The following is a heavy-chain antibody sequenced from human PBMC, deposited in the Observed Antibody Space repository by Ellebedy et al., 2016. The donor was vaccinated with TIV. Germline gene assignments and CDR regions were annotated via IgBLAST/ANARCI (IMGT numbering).Heavy chain of an antibody. Sequence: GESLKISCAASELTQSNFAMTWVRQAPAKGLEWVSSITGSGDKTFYADSVRGRFTVSRDNSKNTLFLQMTRLRAEDTAIYYCTTYYPDYWGQGTLVTVSS. CDR2: ITGSGDKT. CDR1: ELTQSNFA. V-gene: IGHV3-23*01. D-gene: IGHD1-26*01. J-gene: IGHJ4*02. CDR3: TTYYPDY.